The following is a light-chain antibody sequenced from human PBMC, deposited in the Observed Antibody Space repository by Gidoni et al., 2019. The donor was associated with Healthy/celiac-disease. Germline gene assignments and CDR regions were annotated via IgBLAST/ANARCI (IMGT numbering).Light chain of an antibody. Sequence: DIQMTPSPSSLSASVGDRVTITCRASQSISSYLNWYQQKPGKAPKLLIYAASSLQSGVPSRFSGSGSGTDFTLTISSLQPGDFATYYCQQSYSTPRTFXQXTKVEIK. J-gene: IGKJ1*01. CDR2: AAS. CDR1: QSISSY. V-gene: IGKV1-39*01. CDR3: QQSYSTPRT.